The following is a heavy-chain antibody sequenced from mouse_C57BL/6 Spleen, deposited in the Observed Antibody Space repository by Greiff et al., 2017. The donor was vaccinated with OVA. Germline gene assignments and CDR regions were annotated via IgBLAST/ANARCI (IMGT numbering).Heavy chain of an antibody. CDR3: ARGGDYEKMDY. J-gene: IGHJ4*01. D-gene: IGHD2-4*01. V-gene: IGHV1-82*01. CDR2: IYPGDGDT. CDR1: GYAFSSSW. Sequence: QVQLKQSGPELVKPGASVKISCKASGYAFSSSWMNWVKQRPGKGLEWIGRIYPGDGDTNYNGKFKGKATLTADKSSSTAYMQLSSLTSEDSAVYFCARGGDYEKMDYWGQGTSVTVSS.